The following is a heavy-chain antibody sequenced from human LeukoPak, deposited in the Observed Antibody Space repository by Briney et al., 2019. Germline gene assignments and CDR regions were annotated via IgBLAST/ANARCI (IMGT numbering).Heavy chain of an antibody. J-gene: IGHJ4*02. D-gene: IGHD2-15*01. V-gene: IGHV4-59*08. CDR2: IYYSGST. Sequence: SETLSLTCTVSGGSISSYYWSWIRQPPGKGLEWIGYIYYSGSTNYNTSLKSRVTISVDTSKNQFSLKLSSVTAADTAVYYCASTYCSGGSCYWALEYWGQGTLVTVSS. CDR1: GGSISSYY. CDR3: ASTYCSGGSCYWALEY.